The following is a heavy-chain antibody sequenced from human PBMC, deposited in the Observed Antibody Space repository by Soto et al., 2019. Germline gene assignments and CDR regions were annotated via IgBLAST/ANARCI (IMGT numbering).Heavy chain of an antibody. D-gene: IGHD3-10*01. CDR3: AKHNYFGSASSFYYYKSDL. Sequence: GESLKISCKASGYIFSTNWIAWIRHVPGKGLEWMGSIFPADSDVRYNPSFQGQVTISVDKSIDTAYLQWNSLKASDTATFYCAKHNYFGSASSFYYYKSDLWGQGTPATVSS. CDR1: GYIFSTNW. J-gene: IGHJ6*02. CDR2: IFPADSDV. V-gene: IGHV5-51*01.